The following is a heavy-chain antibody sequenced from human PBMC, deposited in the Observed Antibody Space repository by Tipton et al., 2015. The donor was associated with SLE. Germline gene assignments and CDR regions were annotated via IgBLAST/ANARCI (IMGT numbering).Heavy chain of an antibody. J-gene: IGHJ4*02. CDR2: ISGTSYYI. V-gene: IGHV3-21*03. Sequence: SLRLSCAASGFNFRTYGMHWVRQAPGKGLEWVSSISGTSYYIYYADSVKGRFTISRGNTKNSVDLQMNSLRVEDTGVYYCAREGNDPTFDYWGQGTLVTVSS. CDR1: GFNFRTYG. CDR3: AREGNDPTFDY. D-gene: IGHD2-8*01.